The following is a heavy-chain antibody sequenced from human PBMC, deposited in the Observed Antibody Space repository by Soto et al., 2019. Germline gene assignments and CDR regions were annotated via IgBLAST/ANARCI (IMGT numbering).Heavy chain of an antibody. CDR1: GFTFNPYA. CDR2: VASGGIT. CDR3: AKDLHRYSGAYGQGFDY. Sequence: EVQLLESGGGLVQPGGSLRLSCVASGFTFNPYAMSWVRQAPGKGLEWGSAVASGGITYYADSVKGRFTISRDNSKNTLYLQMDSLRAEDTAIYYCAKDLHRYSGAYGQGFDYWGQGTLVTVSS. V-gene: IGHV3-23*01. J-gene: IGHJ4*02. D-gene: IGHD5-12*01.